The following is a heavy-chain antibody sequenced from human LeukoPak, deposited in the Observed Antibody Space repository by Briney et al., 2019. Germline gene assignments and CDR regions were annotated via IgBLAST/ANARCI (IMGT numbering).Heavy chain of an antibody. Sequence: SVKVSCKASGGTFSSYAISWVRQAPGQGLGWMGRIIPILGIANYAQKFQGRVTITADKSTSTAYMELSSLRSEDTAVYYCARDKYYYGSGSYSLWGQGTLVTVPS. CDR2: IIPILGIA. V-gene: IGHV1-69*04. CDR3: ARDKYYYGSGSYSL. J-gene: IGHJ4*02. D-gene: IGHD3-10*01. CDR1: GGTFSSYA.